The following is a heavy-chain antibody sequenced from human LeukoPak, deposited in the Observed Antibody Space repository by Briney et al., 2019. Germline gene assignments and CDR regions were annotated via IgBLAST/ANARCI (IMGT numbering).Heavy chain of an antibody. V-gene: IGHV4-59*01. Sequence: SETLSPTFTVSGGSISSYYWSWIRQPPGKGLEWIGYIYYSGSTNYNPSLKSRVTISVDTSKNQFSLKLSSVTAADTAVYYCARDRGGYTYSHDYWGQGTLVTVSS. CDR3: ARDRGGYTYSHDY. CDR1: GGSISSYY. CDR2: IYYSGST. J-gene: IGHJ4*02. D-gene: IGHD5-18*01.